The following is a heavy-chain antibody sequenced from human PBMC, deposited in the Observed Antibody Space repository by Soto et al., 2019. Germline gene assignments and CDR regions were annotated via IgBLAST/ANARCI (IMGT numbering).Heavy chain of an antibody. CDR1: RGPFRSYA. V-gene: IGHV1-69*13. CDR2: IIPIFGTA. Sequence: ASVKVSCKASRGPFRSYAFSWVRQAPGQGLEWMGGIIPIFGTANYAQKFQGRVTITADESTSTAYMELSSLRAEDTAVYYCARGITGTVYNWFDPWGQGTLVTVYS. CDR3: ARGITGTVYNWFDP. J-gene: IGHJ5*02. D-gene: IGHD1-7*01.